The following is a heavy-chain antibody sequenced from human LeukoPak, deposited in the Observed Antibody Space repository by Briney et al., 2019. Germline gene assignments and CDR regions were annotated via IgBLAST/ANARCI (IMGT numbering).Heavy chain of an antibody. D-gene: IGHD1-1*01. CDR3: ARDGILTYAFDI. V-gene: IGHV3-7*01. Sequence: GGSLRLSCSASGFSFTPYWMSWVRQAPGKGLEWMANIKQDGSEQYYVDSVKGRFTISRDNANNSLSLQMNSLRADDTAVYYCARDGILTYAFDIGGQGTMVTVSS. CDR2: IKQDGSEQ. CDR1: GFSFTPYW. J-gene: IGHJ3*02.